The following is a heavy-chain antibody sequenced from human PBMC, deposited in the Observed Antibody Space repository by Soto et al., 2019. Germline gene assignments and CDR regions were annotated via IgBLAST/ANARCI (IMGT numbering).Heavy chain of an antibody. V-gene: IGHV3-23*01. J-gene: IGHJ3*02. CDR1: GFTFSSYA. CDR2: ISGSGGST. D-gene: IGHD3-22*01. Sequence: GGSLRLSCAASGFTFSSYAMSWVRQAPGKGLEWVSAISGSGGSTYYADSVKGRFTISRDNSKNTLYLQMNSLRAEDTAVYYCAKDNGVYYDSSGYYYPDAFDIWGQGTMVTVSS. CDR3: AKDNGVYYDSSGYYYPDAFDI.